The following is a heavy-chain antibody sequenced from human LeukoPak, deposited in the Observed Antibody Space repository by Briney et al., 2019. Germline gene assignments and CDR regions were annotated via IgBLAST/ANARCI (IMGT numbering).Heavy chain of an antibody. CDR2: ISSSSSYI. V-gene: IGHV3-21*01. J-gene: IGHJ4*02. CDR3: ARDITGTTGFDY. CDR1: GFTFSSYS. Sequence: GGSLRLSCAASGFTFSSYSMNWVRQAPGKGLEWVSSISSSSSYIYFADSVKGRFTISRDNAKNSLYLQMNSLRAEDTAVYYCARDITGTTGFDYWGQGTLVTVSS. D-gene: IGHD1-7*01.